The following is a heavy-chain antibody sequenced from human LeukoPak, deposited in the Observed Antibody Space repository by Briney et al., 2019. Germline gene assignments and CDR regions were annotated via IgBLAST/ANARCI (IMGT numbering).Heavy chain of an antibody. D-gene: IGHD4-17*01. CDR3: ARDRYGAIDAFDI. CDR2: IDTSGST. CDR1: GGSISSYY. J-gene: IGHJ3*02. Sequence: SETLSLTCTVSGGSISSYYWSWIRQPAGKGLEWIGRIDTSGSTNYNPSLKSRVTISVDKSKNQFSLKLSSVTAADTDVYYCARDRYGAIDAFDIWGQGTMVTVSS. V-gene: IGHV4-4*07.